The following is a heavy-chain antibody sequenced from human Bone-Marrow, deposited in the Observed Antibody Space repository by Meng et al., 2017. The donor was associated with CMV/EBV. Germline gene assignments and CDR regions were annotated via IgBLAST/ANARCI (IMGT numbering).Heavy chain of an antibody. V-gene: IGHV1-8*03. CDR3: ARDGNCGGDCYTYGMDV. CDR2: MNPNSGNT. D-gene: IGHD2-21*01. J-gene: IGHJ6*02. Sequence: ASVKVSCKASGYTFTGYYMHWVRQATGQGLEWMGWMNPNSGNTGYAQKFQGRVTITRNTSISTAYMELSSLRSEDTAVYHCARDGNCGGDCYTYGMDVWGQGTTVTVSS. CDR1: GYTFTGYY.